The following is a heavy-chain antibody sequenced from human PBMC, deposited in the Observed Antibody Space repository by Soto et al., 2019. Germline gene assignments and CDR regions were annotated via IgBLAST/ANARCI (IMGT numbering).Heavy chain of an antibody. Sequence: PSETLSLTCTVSGGSISSGGYYWSWIRQHPGKGLEWIGYIYYSGSTYYNPSLKSRVTISVDTSKNQFSLKLSSVTAADTAVYYCARVVVAARGNYFDYWGQGTLVTVSS. CDR3: ARVVVAARGNYFDY. J-gene: IGHJ4*02. D-gene: IGHD2-15*01. CDR1: GGSISSGGYY. CDR2: IYYSGST. V-gene: IGHV4-31*03.